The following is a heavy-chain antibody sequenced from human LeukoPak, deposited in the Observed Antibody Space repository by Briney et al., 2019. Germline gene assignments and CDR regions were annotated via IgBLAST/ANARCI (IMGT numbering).Heavy chain of an antibody. J-gene: IGHJ4*02. Sequence: GGALRLFRAASGFTFRSYGMHWVRQAPGQGVGGVAFIRYGGSNKYYADSVKGRFTISRDNSKNTLYLQMNSLRAEDTAVYYCAKEKDYYDFWSGYRPYFDYWGQGTLVTVSS. CDR3: AKEKDYYDFWSGYRPYFDY. D-gene: IGHD3-3*01. CDR1: GFTFRSYG. V-gene: IGHV3-30*02. CDR2: IRYGGSNK.